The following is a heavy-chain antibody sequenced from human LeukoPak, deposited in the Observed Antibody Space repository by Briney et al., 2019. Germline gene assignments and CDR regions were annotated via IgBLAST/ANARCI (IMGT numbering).Heavy chain of an antibody. CDR2: ISYDGSNK. J-gene: IGHJ5*02. CDR1: GFTFSSYG. Sequence: PGGSLRLSCAASGFTFSSYGMHWVRQAPGKGLEWVAVISYDGSNKYYADSVKGRFTISRDNSKNTLYLQMNSLRAEDTAVYYCARDSNPWGQGTLVTVSS. CDR3: ARDSNP. V-gene: IGHV3-30*19.